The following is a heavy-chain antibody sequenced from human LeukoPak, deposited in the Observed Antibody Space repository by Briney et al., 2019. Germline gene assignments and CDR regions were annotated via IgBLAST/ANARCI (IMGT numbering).Heavy chain of an antibody. CDR3: ARDYGDYPITLDY. J-gene: IGHJ4*02. CDR1: GFTLSSYW. Sequence: GGSLRLSCAASGFTLSSYWTHWVRQAPGKGLVWVSRINSDGSSTSYADSVKGRFTIPRDNAKNTLYLQMNSLRAEDTAVYYCARDYGDYPITLDYWGQGTLVTVSS. V-gene: IGHV3-74*01. D-gene: IGHD4-17*01. CDR2: INSDGSST.